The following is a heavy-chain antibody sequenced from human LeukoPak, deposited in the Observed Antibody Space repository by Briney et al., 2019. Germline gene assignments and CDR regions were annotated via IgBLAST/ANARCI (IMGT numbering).Heavy chain of an antibody. CDR1: GGSISSYY. CDR2: IYTSGST. Sequence: SETLSLTCTVSGGSISSYYWSWVRQPAGKGLEWIGRIYTSGSTNYNPSLKSRVTMSVDTSKNQFSLKLSSVTAADTAVYYCARALRGRGWHYYYGMDVWGQGTTVTVSS. CDR3: ARALRGRGWHYYYGMDV. D-gene: IGHD6-19*01. V-gene: IGHV4-4*07. J-gene: IGHJ6*02.